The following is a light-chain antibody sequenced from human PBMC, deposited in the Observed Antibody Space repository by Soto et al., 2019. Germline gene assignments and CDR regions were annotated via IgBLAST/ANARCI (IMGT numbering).Light chain of an antibody. CDR2: DAS. CDR1: QSVGSD. V-gene: IGKV3-20*01. CDR3: QQYGSSGT. Sequence: IELTHSPATLSLSPGERATLSCRASQSVGSDLAWYQQKPGQAPRLLIYDASNRATGIPDRFSGSGSGTDFTLTISRLEPEDFAVYYCQQYGSSGTFGQGTKVDNK. J-gene: IGKJ1*01.